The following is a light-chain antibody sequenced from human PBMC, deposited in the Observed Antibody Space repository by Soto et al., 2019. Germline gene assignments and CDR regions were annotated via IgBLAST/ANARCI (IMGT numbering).Light chain of an antibody. J-gene: IGLJ1*01. CDR3: ISYTSSSTSYV. Sequence: QSALTQPASVSGSPGQSITISCTGTSSDFGDYNYVSWYQQHPGKAPKLILYDVINRPSGVSDRFSGSKSGYTASLTISGLLPEDEADYYCISYTSSSTSYVIGTGTKVTVL. CDR1: SSDFGDYNY. CDR2: DVI. V-gene: IGLV2-14*01.